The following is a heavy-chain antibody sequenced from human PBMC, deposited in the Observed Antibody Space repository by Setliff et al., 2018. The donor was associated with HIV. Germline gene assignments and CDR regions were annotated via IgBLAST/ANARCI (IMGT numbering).Heavy chain of an antibody. V-gene: IGHV1-69*06. J-gene: IGHJ6*03. Sequence: GASVKVSCKASGGTFSSYAISWVRQAPGQGLEWMGRIIPIFGTANYAQKFQGRVTIAADKSTSTAYMELSSLRSEDTAVYYCARRAAGGGGFLEWTIGYYYYMDVWGKGTTVTVSS. D-gene: IGHD3-3*01. CDR2: IIPIFGTA. CDR3: ARRAAGGGGFLEWTIGYYYYMDV. CDR1: GGTFSSYA.